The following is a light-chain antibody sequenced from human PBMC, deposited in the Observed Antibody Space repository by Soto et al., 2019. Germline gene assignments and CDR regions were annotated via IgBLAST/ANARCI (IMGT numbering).Light chain of an antibody. CDR3: LQHNSYPLT. V-gene: IGKV1-5*01. CDR2: ATY. J-gene: IGKJ4*01. CDR1: QTITTW. Sequence: DIQMTQSPSTLSASVGDRFTTTCMASQTITTWLAWYQQKPGKAPKRLIYATYSLQSGVTSRFSGSGSGTDFTLTISSLQPEDFATYYCLQHNSYPLTFGGGTQVDIK.